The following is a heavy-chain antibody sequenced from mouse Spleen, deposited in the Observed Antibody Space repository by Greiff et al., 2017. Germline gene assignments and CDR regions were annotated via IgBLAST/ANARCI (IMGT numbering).Heavy chain of an antibody. CDR2: IHPNSGST. J-gene: IGHJ3*01. D-gene: IGHD2-3*01. V-gene: IGHV1-64*01. CDR1: GYTFTSYW. Sequence: QVQLQQPGAELVKPGASVKLSCKASGYTFTSYWMHWVKQRPGQGLEWIGMIHPNSGSTNYNEKFKSKATLTVDKSSSTAYMQLSSLTSEDSAVYYCASGGYDGYYEAYWGQGTLVTVSA. CDR3: ASGGYDGYYEAY.